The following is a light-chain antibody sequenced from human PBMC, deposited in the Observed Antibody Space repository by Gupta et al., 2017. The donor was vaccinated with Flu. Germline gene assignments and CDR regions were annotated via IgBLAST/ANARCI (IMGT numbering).Light chain of an antibody. CDR2: WAS. Sequence: SLGERATINCKASQSGGDDDGEKNYLSWYQQKPGQPPKVLINWASSRESGVPDRFSGSGSGTDFTLTINSLQAEDVAVYYCQQADCSPLTFGGGTKVEIK. J-gene: IGKJ4*01. V-gene: IGKV4-1*01. CDR1: QSGGDDDGEKNY. CDR3: QQADCSPLT.